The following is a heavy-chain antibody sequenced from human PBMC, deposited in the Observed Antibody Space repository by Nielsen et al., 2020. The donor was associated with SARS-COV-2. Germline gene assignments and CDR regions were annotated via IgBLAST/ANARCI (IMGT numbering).Heavy chain of an antibody. J-gene: IGHJ4*02. D-gene: IGHD3-10*01. Sequence: GESLKISCAASGFTFSGYAMSWVRQAPGKGLEWVSTISGSGRDTFYADSVRGRFTTSRDNSKNTLHLQLNSLRAEDTAVYYCASGVPPPRGVLPFDCWGQGTLVTVSS. CDR3: ASGVPPPRGVLPFDC. V-gene: IGHV3-23*01. CDR2: ISGSGRDT. CDR1: GFTFSGYA.